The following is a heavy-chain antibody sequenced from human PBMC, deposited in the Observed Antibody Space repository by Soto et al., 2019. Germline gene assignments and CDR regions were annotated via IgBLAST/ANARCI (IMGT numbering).Heavy chain of an antibody. D-gene: IGHD2-15*01. CDR2: IGLSGTTT. V-gene: IGHV3-23*01. CDR1: GFSFSAYS. Sequence: GESLKISCQTFGFSFSAYSMNWVRQTPGRGLEWVSFIGLSGTTTYYRDSVKGRFTIFKDKSRNTVYLQMRSLTVEDAAIYYCTKDRVPDGIYSFDYWGQGALVTVSS. J-gene: IGHJ4*02. CDR3: TKDRVPDGIYSFDY.